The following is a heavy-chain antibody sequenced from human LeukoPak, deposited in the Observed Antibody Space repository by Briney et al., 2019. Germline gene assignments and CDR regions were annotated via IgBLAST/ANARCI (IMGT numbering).Heavy chain of an antibody. Sequence: SGPTLVNPTQTLTPTCTFSGFSLSTSGVGVGWIRQPPGKALEWLALIYWDDDKRYSPSLKSRLTITKDTSKNQVVLIMTNMDPVDTATYYCAHRLLYSSGWNFDYWGQGTLVTVSS. CDR3: AHRLLYSSGWNFDY. CDR2: IYWDDDK. J-gene: IGHJ4*02. D-gene: IGHD6-19*01. CDR1: GFSLSTSGVG. V-gene: IGHV2-5*02.